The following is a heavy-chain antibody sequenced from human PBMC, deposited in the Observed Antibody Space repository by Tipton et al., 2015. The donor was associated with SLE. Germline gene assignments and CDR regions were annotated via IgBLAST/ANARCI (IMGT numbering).Heavy chain of an antibody. D-gene: IGHD3-22*01. CDR1: GFTVSSNY. CDR2: IYSGGST. CDR3: ARLSSYYYDSSGYDY. J-gene: IGHJ4*02. Sequence: SLRLSCAASGFTVSSNYMSGVRQAPGKGLEWVSVIYSGGSTYYADSVKGRFTISRDKSISTAYLQWSSLKASDTAMYYCARLSSYYYDSSGYDYWGQGTLVTVSS. V-gene: IGHV3-53*01.